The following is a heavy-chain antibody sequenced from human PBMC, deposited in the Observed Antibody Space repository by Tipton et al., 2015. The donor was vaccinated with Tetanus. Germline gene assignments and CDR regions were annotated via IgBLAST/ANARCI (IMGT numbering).Heavy chain of an antibody. CDR3: ARHPPRYYDFWSGYYFAGTTFDNEHGMDV. CDR1: GGSISSGGYY. J-gene: IGHJ6*02. V-gene: IGHV4-31*03. D-gene: IGHD3-3*01. Sequence: TLSLTCTVSGGSISSGGYYWSWIRQHTGKGLEWIGYIYYSGSTYYNPSLKSRVTISVDTSKNQFSLKLSSVTAADTAVYYCARHPPRYYDFWSGYYFAGTTFDNEHGMDVWGQGTTVTVSS. CDR2: IYYSGST.